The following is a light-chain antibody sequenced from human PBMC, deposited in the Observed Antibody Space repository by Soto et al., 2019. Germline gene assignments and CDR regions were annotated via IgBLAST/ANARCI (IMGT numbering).Light chain of an antibody. Sequence: QSALTQPASVSGSPGQSITISCTGTSSDVGGYNYVSWYQQHPGKAPKLMIYEVSNRPSGVSNRFSGSKSGNTASLTISGLQAEDEADYYCSSYTSSRTLEVFGGGTKLTV. CDR2: EVS. CDR1: SSDVGGYNY. V-gene: IGLV2-14*01. J-gene: IGLJ3*02. CDR3: SSYTSSRTLEV.